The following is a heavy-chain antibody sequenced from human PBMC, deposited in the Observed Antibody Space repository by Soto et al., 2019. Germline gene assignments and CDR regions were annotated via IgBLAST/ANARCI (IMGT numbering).Heavy chain of an antibody. CDR3: ARDSGYSYGPLDY. CDR1: GVTFSSYA. V-gene: IGHV3-30-3*01. D-gene: IGHD5-18*01. Sequence: PGGSLRLSCAASGVTFSSYAMRWVRQAPGKGLEWVAVISYDGSNKYYADSVKGRFTISRDNSKNTLYLQMNSLRAEDTAVYYCARDSGYSYGPLDYWGQGTLVTVSS. CDR2: ISYDGSNK. J-gene: IGHJ4*02.